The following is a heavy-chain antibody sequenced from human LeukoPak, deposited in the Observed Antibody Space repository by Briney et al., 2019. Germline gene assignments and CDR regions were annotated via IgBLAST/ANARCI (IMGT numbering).Heavy chain of an antibody. J-gene: IGHJ3*02. CDR1: GGSISSHY. CDR2: IYYSGST. Sequence: SETLSLTCTVSGGSISSHYWSWIRQPPGKGLEWIGYIYYSGSTNYNPSLKSRVTISVDTSKNQFSLKLSSVTAADTAVYYCARVVGQDSDAFDIWGQGTMVTVSS. CDR3: ARVVGQDSDAFDI. D-gene: IGHD2-15*01. V-gene: IGHV4-59*11.